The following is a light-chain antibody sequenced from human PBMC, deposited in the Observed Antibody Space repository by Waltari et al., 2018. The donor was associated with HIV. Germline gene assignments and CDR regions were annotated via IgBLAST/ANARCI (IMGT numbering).Light chain of an antibody. V-gene: IGLV3-25*03. CDR3: QSADTSYTSRV. CDR1: VLAKQN. J-gene: IGLJ1*01. Sequence: SYELTQPPSVSVSPGQTARIPCSGDVLAKQNAYWYQQKPGQAPVLVIYKDPERPSGIPERFSGSSSGTTVTLTISGVQPDDEADYYCQSADTSYTSRVFGIGTKVTVL. CDR2: KDP.